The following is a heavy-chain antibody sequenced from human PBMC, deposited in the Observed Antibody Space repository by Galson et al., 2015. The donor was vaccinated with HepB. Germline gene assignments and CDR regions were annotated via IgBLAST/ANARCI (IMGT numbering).Heavy chain of an antibody. CDR3: ARSDRGGAIEY. CDR2: ISAFNVNT. J-gene: IGHJ4*02. V-gene: IGHV1-18*01. Sequence: VKVSCKASGYSLTSYGISWVRQAPGQGLDWMGWISAFNVNTKYAENLQGRVTMTTDTSTSTAYMELRSLTSDDTAVYYCARSDRGGAIEYWGQGTLVTVSS. D-gene: IGHD1-26*01. CDR1: GYSLTSYG.